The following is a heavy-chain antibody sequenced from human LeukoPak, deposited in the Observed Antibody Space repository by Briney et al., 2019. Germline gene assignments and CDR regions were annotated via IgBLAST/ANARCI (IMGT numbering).Heavy chain of an antibody. Sequence: PGGSLRLSCAASGFTFSSYNMNWVRPAPGKGLEWVSSITRSSSNIYYADSVKGRFTISRDNAQNSLYLQMNSLRAEDTAVYYCARGAYYYGSGSYSFQIDNWGQGTLVTVSS. CDR1: GFTFSSYN. J-gene: IGHJ4*02. V-gene: IGHV3-21*01. CDR3: ARGAYYYGSGSYSFQIDN. D-gene: IGHD3-10*01. CDR2: ITRSSSNI.